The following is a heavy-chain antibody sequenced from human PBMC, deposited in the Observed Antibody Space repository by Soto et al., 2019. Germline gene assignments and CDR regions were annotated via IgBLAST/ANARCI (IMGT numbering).Heavy chain of an antibody. CDR1: GVSISSGGYY. Sequence: SETLSLTCTVSGVSISSGGYYWSWIRQHPGKGLEWIGYIYYSGSTYYNPSLKSRVTISVDTSKNQFSLKLSSVTAADTAVYYCASHYQLLNYYYYYMDVWGKGTTVTVSS. J-gene: IGHJ6*03. CDR2: IYYSGST. D-gene: IGHD2-2*01. CDR3: ASHYQLLNYYYYYMDV. V-gene: IGHV4-31*03.